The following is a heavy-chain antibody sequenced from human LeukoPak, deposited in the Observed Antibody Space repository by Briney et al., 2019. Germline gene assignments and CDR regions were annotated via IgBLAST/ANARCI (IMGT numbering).Heavy chain of an antibody. CDR2: ISSDGGYI. J-gene: IGHJ4*02. Sequence: GGSLRLSCAESGFIFSTYSVHWVRQAPGKGLEWVSSISSDGGYIYYADSVKGRFTISRDNAKDSLYLQMNSLRAEDTAVYYCARGNAPLPFDYWGQGTLDTVSS. CDR3: ARGNAPLPFDY. D-gene: IGHD2-2*01. V-gene: IGHV3-21*01. CDR1: GFIFSTYS.